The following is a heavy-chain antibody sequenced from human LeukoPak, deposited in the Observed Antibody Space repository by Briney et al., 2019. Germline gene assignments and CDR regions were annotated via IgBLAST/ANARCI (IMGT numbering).Heavy chain of an antibody. CDR1: GGTLSSYA. D-gene: IGHD6-13*01. CDR2: IIPIFGTA. J-gene: IGHJ4*02. V-gene: IGHV1-69*13. Sequence: SVKVSCKASGGTLSSYAISWVRQAPGQGLEWMGGIIPIFGTANYAQKFQGRVTITADESTSTAYIELSSLRSEDTAVYYCARTIAAAGTLYYFDYWGQGTLVTVSS. CDR3: ARTIAAAGTLYYFDY.